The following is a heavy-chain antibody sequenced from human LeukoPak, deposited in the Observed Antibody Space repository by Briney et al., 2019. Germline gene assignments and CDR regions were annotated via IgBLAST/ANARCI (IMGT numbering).Heavy chain of an antibody. J-gene: IGHJ4*02. CDR1: GYTFTGYY. D-gene: IGHD2-2*01. CDR2: INPNSGGT. Sequence: GASVKVSCKASGYTFTGYYMHWVRQAPGQGLEWMGWINPNSGGTNYAQKFQGRVTMTRDTSISTAYMELSRLRSDDTAVYYCARAPHYIVVVPGFDYWGQGTLVTVSS. CDR3: ARAPHYIVVVPGFDY. V-gene: IGHV1-2*02.